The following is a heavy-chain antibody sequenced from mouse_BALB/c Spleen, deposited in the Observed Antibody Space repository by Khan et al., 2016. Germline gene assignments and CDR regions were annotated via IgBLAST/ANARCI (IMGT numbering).Heavy chain of an antibody. CDR2: IDPENGDT. V-gene: IGHV14-4*02. D-gene: IGHD1-3*01. J-gene: IGHJ4*01. CDR1: GFIIKDYY. CDR3: KACDNNAMDY. Sequence: VQLQQPGAELVRSGASVKLSCTASGFIIKDYYMHWVKQRPEQGLEWIGWIDPENGDTEYAPKFQGKATMTADTSSNTAYLQISSLTSEDISVYYCKACDNNAMDYWGQGTSVTVSS.